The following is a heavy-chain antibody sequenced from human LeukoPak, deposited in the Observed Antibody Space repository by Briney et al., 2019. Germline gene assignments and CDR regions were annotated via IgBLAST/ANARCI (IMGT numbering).Heavy chain of an antibody. CDR3: AKASMIVVVITFDY. D-gene: IGHD3-22*01. CDR1: GFTFSSYG. V-gene: IGHV3-30*02. CDR2: IRYDGSNK. J-gene: IGHJ4*02. Sequence: GGSLRLSCAASGFTFSSYGMHWVRQAPGKGLEWVAFIRYDGSNKYYADSVKGRFTISRDNSKNTLYLKMNSLRAEDTAVYYCAKASMIVVVITFDYWGQGTLVTVSS.